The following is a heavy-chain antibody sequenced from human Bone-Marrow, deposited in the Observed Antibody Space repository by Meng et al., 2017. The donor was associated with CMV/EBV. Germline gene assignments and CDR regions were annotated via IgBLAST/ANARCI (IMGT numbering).Heavy chain of an antibody. V-gene: IGHV1-69*10. CDR2: IIPILGIA. CDR3: ANPHYDILTGYYRDNWFDP. D-gene: IGHD3-9*01. Sequence: SVKVSCKASGGTFSSYAISWVRQAPGQGLEWMGGIIPILGIANYAQKFQGRVTITADKSTSTAYMELSSLRSEDTAVYYCANPHYDILTGYYRDNWFDPWGQGTLVTVSS. CDR1: GGTFSSYA. J-gene: IGHJ5*02.